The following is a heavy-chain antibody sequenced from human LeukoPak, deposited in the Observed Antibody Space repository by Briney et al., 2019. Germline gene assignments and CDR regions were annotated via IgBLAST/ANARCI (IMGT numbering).Heavy chain of an antibody. Sequence: SVKVSCKASGYTFTSYDINWVRQAPGQGLEWMGRIIPILGIANYAQKFQGRVTITADKSTSTAYMELSSLRSEDTAVYYCARVARIAAAGTEFWYFDLWGRGTLVTVSS. D-gene: IGHD6-13*01. J-gene: IGHJ2*01. CDR1: GYTFTSYD. CDR3: ARVARIAAAGTEFWYFDL. V-gene: IGHV1-69*04. CDR2: IIPILGIA.